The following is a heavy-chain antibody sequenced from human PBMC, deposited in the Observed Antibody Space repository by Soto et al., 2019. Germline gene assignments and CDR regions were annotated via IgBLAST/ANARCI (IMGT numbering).Heavy chain of an antibody. CDR1: GFTFANAF. CDR2: ISSSSSYI. Sequence: GGSLRLSCAASGFTFANAFMNWVRQAPGKGLEWVSSISSSSSYIYYADSVKGRFTISRDNAKNSLYLQMNSLRAEDTAVYYCARGGIADSGTEYYYGMDVWGQGTTVTVSS. J-gene: IGHJ6*02. V-gene: IGHV3-21*01. CDR3: ARGGIADSGTEYYYGMDV. D-gene: IGHD6-13*01.